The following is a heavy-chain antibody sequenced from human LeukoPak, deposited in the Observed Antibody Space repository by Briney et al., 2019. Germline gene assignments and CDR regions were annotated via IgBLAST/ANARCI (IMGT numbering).Heavy chain of an antibody. V-gene: IGHV3-21*01. CDR3: ARDHPYSSWYRFDY. CDR2: ISSSSSYI. Sequence: GGSLRLSCAASGFTFSSYSMNWVRQAPGKGLEWVSSISSSSSYIYYADSVKGRFTISRDNAKNSLYLQMNSLRAEDTAAYYCARDHPYSSWYRFDYWGQGTLVTVSS. J-gene: IGHJ4*02. CDR1: GFTFSSYS. D-gene: IGHD6-13*01.